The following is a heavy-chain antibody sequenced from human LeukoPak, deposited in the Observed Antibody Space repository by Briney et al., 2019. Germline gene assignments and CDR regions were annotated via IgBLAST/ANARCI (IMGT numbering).Heavy chain of an antibody. Sequence: SEALSLTCAVYGGSFSGYYWSWIRQPPGKGLEWIGEINHSGSTNYNPSLKSRVTISVDTSKNQFSLKLSSVTAADTAVYYCARGHKTPVYYYYMDVWGKGTTVTVSS. CDR1: GGSFSGYY. CDR2: INHSGST. CDR3: ARGHKTPVYYYYMDV. V-gene: IGHV4-34*01. J-gene: IGHJ6*03.